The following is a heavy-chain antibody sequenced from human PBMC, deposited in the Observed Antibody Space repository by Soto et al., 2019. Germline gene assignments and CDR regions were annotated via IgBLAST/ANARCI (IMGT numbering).Heavy chain of an antibody. D-gene: IGHD5-12*01. Sequence: SQTQPLTYTVAGGSISNGGCYWSWIRQHPGKGLEWIGYIYYSGSTYYNPSLKSRVTISVDTSKNQFSLKLSSVTAADTAVYYCAASCVACGGFNYYGMDVWGQGTTVTVSS. CDR1: GGSISNGGCY. V-gene: IGHV4-31*03. CDR2: IYYSGST. J-gene: IGHJ6*02. CDR3: AASCVACGGFNYYGMDV.